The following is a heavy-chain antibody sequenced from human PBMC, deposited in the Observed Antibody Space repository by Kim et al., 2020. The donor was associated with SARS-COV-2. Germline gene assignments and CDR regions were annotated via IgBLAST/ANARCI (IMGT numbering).Heavy chain of an antibody. V-gene: IGHV4-59*13. D-gene: IGHD6-6*01. J-gene: IGHJ6*02. CDR3: ARDLVRSGMDV. Sequence: SETLSLTCTVSGGSISSYYWSWIRQPPGKGLEWIGYIYYSGSTNYNPSLKSRVTISVDTSKNQFSLKLSSVTAADTAVYYCARDLVRSGMDVWGQGTTVTVSS. CDR1: GGSISSYY. CDR2: IYYSGST.